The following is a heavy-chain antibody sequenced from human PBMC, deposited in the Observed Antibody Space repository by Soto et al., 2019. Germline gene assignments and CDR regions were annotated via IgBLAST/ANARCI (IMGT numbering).Heavy chain of an antibody. V-gene: IGHV1-69*13. D-gene: IGHD4-4*01. J-gene: IGHJ6*02. CDR3: ARDPGRDDYNYHYYYYGMDV. CDR1: GGTFSSYA. CDR2: IIPIFGTA. Sequence: SVKVSCKASGGTFSSYAISWVRQAPGQGLGWMGGIIPIFGTANYAQKFQGRVTITADESTSTAYMELSSLRSEDTAVYYCARDPGRDDYNYHYYYYGMDVWGQGTTVTVSS.